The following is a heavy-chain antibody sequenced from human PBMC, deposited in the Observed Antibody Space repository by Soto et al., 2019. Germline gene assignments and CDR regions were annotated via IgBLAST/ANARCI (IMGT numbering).Heavy chain of an antibody. CDR2: IIPIFGSS. D-gene: IGHD2-2*01. V-gene: IGHV1-69*06. CDR3: ATKPLRGREYLYFDQ. J-gene: IGHJ4*02. Sequence: QVHLVQSGAEVRKPGSSVKVSCEASGGTFSSYSINWVRQAPGQGLEWMGGIIPIFGSSNYAQKFQGRVTITADKSTNTVFMELASLRSEDTALYFCATKPLRGREYLYFDQWGQGTLLNVSS. CDR1: GGTFSSYS.